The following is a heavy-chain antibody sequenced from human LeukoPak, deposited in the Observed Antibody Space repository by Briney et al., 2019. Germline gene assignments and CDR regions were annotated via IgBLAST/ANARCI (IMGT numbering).Heavy chain of an antibody. Sequence: SETLSLTCTVSGGSISSGGHSWSWIRQPPGKGLEWIGYIYHSGSGSTYYNPSLKSRVTISVDKSKNQFSLKLSSVTAADTAVYYCARDNAAGIEGYYYGMDVWGQGTTVTVSS. CDR1: GGSISSGGHS. J-gene: IGHJ6*02. V-gene: IGHV4-30-2*01. CDR2: IYHSGSGST. CDR3: ARDNAAGIEGYYYGMDV. D-gene: IGHD6-13*01.